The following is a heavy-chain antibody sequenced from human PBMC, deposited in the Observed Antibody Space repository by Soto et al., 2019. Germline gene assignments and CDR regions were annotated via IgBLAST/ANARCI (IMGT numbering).Heavy chain of an antibody. CDR3: ARGVFFTRVRGPFDY. Sequence: ASVKVSCKASGYTFTSYYMHWVRQAPGQGLEWMGIINPSGGSTSYAQKFQGRVTMTRDTSTSTVYMELSSLRSEDTAVYYCARGVFFTRVRGPFDYWARETRVTVSS. CDR1: GYTFTSYY. J-gene: IGHJ4*02. CDR2: INPSGGST. V-gene: IGHV1-46*03. D-gene: IGHD3-10*01.